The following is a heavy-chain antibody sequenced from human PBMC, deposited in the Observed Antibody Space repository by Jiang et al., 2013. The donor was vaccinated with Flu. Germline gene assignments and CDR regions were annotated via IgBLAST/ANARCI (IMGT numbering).Heavy chain of an antibody. D-gene: IGHD4-23*01. CDR3: ARGPTVVTPSWVDY. CDR1: GGSSVVTT. CDR2: INHSGST. V-gene: IGHV4-34*01. Sequence: LKPSETLSLTCAVYGGSSVVTTGAGSASPQEGLEWIGEINHSGSTNYNPSLKSRVTISVDTSKNQFSLKLSSVTAADTAVYYCARGPTVVTPSWVDYWGQGTLVTVSS. J-gene: IGHJ4*02.